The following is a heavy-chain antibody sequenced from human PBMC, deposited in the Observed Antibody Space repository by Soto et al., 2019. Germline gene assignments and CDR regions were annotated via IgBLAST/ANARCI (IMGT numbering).Heavy chain of an antibody. D-gene: IGHD4-17*01. Sequence: GGSLRLSCAASGFYLSGYRMNWVRQAPGKGLEWILYISSSDNTIFYADSVKGRFTVSRDDANNSLYLQMDNLRGEDTVVYYCARFDYDSEYYYGMDVWGQGTTVTVSS. J-gene: IGHJ6*02. CDR2: ISSSDNTI. CDR3: ARFDYDSEYYYGMDV. CDR1: GFYLSGYR. V-gene: IGHV3-48*03.